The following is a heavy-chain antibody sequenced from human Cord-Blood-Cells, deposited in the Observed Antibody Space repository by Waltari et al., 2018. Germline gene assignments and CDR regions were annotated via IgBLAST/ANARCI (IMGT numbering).Heavy chain of an antibody. J-gene: IGHJ3*02. CDR3: ARDGGAFDI. CDR1: GFTFSSYG. CDR2: IWYDGSNK. D-gene: IGHD2-15*01. V-gene: IGHV3-33*01. Sequence: QVQLVESGGGGVQPGRYLRLSCAASGFTFSSYGMHWVRQAPGKGLEWVAVIWYDGSNKYYADSVKGRFTISRDNSKNTLYLQMNSLRAEDTAVYYCARDGGAFDIWGQGTMVTVSS.